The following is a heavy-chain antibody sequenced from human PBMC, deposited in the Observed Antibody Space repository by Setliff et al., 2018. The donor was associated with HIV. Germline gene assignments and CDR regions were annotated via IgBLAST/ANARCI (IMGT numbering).Heavy chain of an antibody. CDR1: GYTFTGYY. D-gene: IGHD3-22*01. CDR3: ARPTTEGDYYDSSGYLSGAFDI. V-gene: IGHV1-2*02. CDR2: INPNSGGT. Sequence: GASVKVSCKASGYTFTGYYMHWVRQAPGQGLEWMGWINPNSGGTNYAQKFQGRVTMTRDTSISTAYMELSRLRSDDTAVYYCARPTTEGDYYDSSGYLSGAFDIWGQGTMVTVSS. J-gene: IGHJ3*02.